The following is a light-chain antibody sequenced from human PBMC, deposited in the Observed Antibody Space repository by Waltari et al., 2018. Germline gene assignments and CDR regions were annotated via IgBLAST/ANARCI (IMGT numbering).Light chain of an antibody. J-gene: IGKJ3*01. CDR3: QQASSFPIT. CDR2: AAS. CDR1: QRISNL. V-gene: IGKV1-12*01. Sequence: DIQMTQSPSSVSASVGDRVTITCRASQRISNLLAWYQQKPGKAPKLLIYAASSLQTGVPERFSGSGSGTEFTLTISSLQPEDFATYYCQQASSFPITFGPGTKVDIK.